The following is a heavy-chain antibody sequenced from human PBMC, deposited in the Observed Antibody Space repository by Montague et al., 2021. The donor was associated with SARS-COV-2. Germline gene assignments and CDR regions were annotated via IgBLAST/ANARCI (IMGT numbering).Heavy chain of an antibody. V-gene: IGHV4-34*01. CDR3: ARGRRILLWFGELLSGGDYYGMDV. CDR1: GGSFSGYY. CDR2: INHSGST. D-gene: IGHD3-10*01. J-gene: IGHJ6*02. Sequence: SETLSLTCAVYGGSFSGYYWSWIRQPPGKGLEWIGEINHSGSTXXXPSXXXRVTISVDTSKSQFSLKLSSVTAADTAVYYCARGRRILLWFGELLSGGDYYGMDVWGQGTTVTVSS.